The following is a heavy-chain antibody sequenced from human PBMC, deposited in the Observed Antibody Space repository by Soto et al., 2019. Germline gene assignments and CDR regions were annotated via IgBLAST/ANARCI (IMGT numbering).Heavy chain of an antibody. CDR2: IIPIFGTA. Sequence: QVQLVQSGAEVKKPGSSVKVSCKASGGTFSSYAISWVRQAPGQGLEWMGGIIPIFGTANYAQKFQGRVTITADESTSTADLELSSLRSEDTAVYYCARDQYYYSSGLGGGNFDYWGQGPLVTVSS. V-gene: IGHV1-69*01. J-gene: IGHJ4*02. D-gene: IGHD3-22*01. CDR1: GGTFSSYA. CDR3: ARDQYYYSSGLGGGNFDY.